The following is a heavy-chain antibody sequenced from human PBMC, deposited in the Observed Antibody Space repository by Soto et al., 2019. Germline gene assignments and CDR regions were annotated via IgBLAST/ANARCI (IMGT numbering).Heavy chain of an antibody. CDR3: ARVSITGTNEQEDYYYGMDV. J-gene: IGHJ6*02. V-gene: IGHV4-39*01. CDR1: GGSISSSSYY. Sequence: SETLSLTCTVSGGSISSSSYYWGWIRQPPGKGLEWIGSIYYSGSTYYNPSLKSRVTISVDTSKNQFSLKLSSVTAAYTAVYYCARVSITGTNEQEDYYYGMDVWGQGTTVTVSS. D-gene: IGHD1-20*01. CDR2: IYYSGST.